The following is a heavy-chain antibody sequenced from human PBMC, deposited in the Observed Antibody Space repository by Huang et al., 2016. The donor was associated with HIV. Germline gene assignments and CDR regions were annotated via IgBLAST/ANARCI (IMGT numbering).Heavy chain of an antibody. D-gene: IGHD3-22*01. CDR1: GYDFGSYG. CDR2: IGSDSRDT. J-gene: IGHJ3*01. Sequence: QVQLVQSGGEVKQPGASVRVSCTASGYDFGSYGMSWVRPAPGQGLEWLGWIGSDSRDTRTAQKCQGRVTMTTDRSATTTYMELRSLRYDDTAVYYCARDTYYTDIWKRNDASFLWGQGTMITVYS. V-gene: IGHV1-18*01. CDR3: ARDTYYTDIWKRNDASFL.